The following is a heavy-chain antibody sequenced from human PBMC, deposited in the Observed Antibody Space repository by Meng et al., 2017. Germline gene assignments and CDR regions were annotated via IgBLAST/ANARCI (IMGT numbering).Heavy chain of an antibody. D-gene: IGHD4-17*01. CDR3: ASLAMTTVFNFDY. CDR2: IKQDGSEK. V-gene: IGHV3-7*01. Sequence: GESLKISCAASGFTFSSYWMSWVRQAPGKGLEWVANIKQDGSEKYYVDSAKGRFTISRDNAKNSLYLQMNSLRAEDTAVYYCASLAMTTVFNFDYWGQGTLVTVSS. J-gene: IGHJ4*02. CDR1: GFTFSSYW.